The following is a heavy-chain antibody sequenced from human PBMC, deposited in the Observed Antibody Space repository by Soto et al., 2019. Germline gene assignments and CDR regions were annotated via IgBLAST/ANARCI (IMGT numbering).Heavy chain of an antibody. V-gene: IGHV1-69*02. CDR2: IIPILGIA. Sequence: SVKVSCKASGGTFSSYTISWVRQAPGQGLEWMGRIIPILGIANYAQKFQGRVTITADKSTSTAYMELSSLRSEDTAVYYCARATLHHSSGGTQYFQHWGQGTLVSVSS. CDR1: GGTFSSYT. CDR3: ARATLHHSSGGTQYFQH. D-gene: IGHD6-19*01. J-gene: IGHJ1*01.